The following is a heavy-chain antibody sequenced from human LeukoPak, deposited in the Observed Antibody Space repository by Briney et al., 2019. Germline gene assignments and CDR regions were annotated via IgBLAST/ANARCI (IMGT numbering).Heavy chain of an antibody. D-gene: IGHD2-21*02. J-gene: IGHJ4*02. Sequence: ASVKVSCKTSGFNLTNPFMHWVRQAPGQGLQWMGLINPTGDRTGYAQEFQDRLSMTRDPSTRTVYMELSSLRSEDTAVYYCARDREYCGGDCYSYYFDYWGQGTLVTVSS. CDR1: GFNLTNPF. V-gene: IGHV1-46*01. CDR2: INPTGDRT. CDR3: ARDREYCGGDCYSYYFDY.